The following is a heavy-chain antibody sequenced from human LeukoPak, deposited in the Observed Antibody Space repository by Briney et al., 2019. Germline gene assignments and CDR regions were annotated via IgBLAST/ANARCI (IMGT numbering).Heavy chain of an antibody. J-gene: IGHJ4*02. V-gene: IGHV3-74*01. CDR2: INGDGSTS. CDR3: ARASNRNSINFDY. Sequence: AGGSLRLSCAASGFTFSSYWMHWVRHAPGKGLVWVSRINGDGSTSNYADSVKGRFTISRDNAKNTLYLQMNSLRAEDTAVYYCARASNRNSINFDYWGQGTLVTVSS. CDR1: GFTFSSYW. D-gene: IGHD1-1*01.